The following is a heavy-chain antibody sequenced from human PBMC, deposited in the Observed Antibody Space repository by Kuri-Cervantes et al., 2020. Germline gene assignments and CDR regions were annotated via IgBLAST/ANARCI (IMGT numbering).Heavy chain of an antibody. CDR2: IYYTGNT. CDR1: GGSTSSSDFY. V-gene: IGHV4-30-4*01. D-gene: IGHD2-15*01. CDR3: ASKDRRNYYFDR. Sequence: SETLSLTCTVSGGSTSSSDFYWTWIRQTPGKGLEWIGYIYYTGNTYYNPSLKSRVTMSIDTSKSQFSPKLNSVTTTDTAVYYCASKDRRNYYFDRWGQGTLVTVSS. J-gene: IGHJ4*02.